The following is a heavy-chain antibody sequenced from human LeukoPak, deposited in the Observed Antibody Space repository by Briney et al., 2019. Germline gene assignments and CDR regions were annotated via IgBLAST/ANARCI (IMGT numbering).Heavy chain of an antibody. D-gene: IGHD2-2*01. V-gene: IGHV1-2*04. CDR2: INLNSGGT. Sequence: ASVKVSCQASGYTFTRYYMHLLRQAPGQGMEWMGWINLNSGGTIYAQKFQGWVTMTRDTSISTAYMELSGLRSDETAVYYCARGRIVVVPASSPAYYFDYWGRGTLVIVSS. J-gene: IGHJ4*02. CDR3: ARGRIVVVPASSPAYYFDY. CDR1: GYTFTRYY.